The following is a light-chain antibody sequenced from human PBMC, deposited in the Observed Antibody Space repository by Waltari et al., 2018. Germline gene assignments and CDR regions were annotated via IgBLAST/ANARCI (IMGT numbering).Light chain of an antibody. J-gene: IGKJ1*01. V-gene: IGKV2-30*02. CDR1: QSLVHSDGKIY. CDR3: MQATHWPLT. Sequence: DIVMTQSPLSLPVTLGQPASIYCTSSQSLVHSDGKIYLNWFHQGPGQSPRRLIYKVSNRDSGVPDRFSGSGSGTDFTLTISRVEAEDVGMYYCMQATHWPLTFGQGTRVEIK. CDR2: KVS.